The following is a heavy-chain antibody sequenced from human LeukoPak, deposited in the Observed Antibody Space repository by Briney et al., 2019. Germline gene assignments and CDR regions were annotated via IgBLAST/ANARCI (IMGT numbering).Heavy chain of an antibody. D-gene: IGHD2-8*01. V-gene: IGHV3-7*01. J-gene: IGHJ3*02. CDR1: GFTFSSYW. CDR2: IKQDGSEK. CDR3: AGEPNGDDAFDI. Sequence: GGSLRLSCAASGFTFSSYWMSWVRQAPGKGLEGVANIKQDGSEKYYVDSVKGRFTISRDNAKNSLYLQMNSLRAEDTAVYYCAGEPNGDDAFDIWGQGTMVTVSS.